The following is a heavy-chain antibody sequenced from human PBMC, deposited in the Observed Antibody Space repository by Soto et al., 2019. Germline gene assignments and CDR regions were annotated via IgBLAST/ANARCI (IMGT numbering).Heavy chain of an antibody. D-gene: IGHD4-17*01. CDR1: GGSISNFY. J-gene: IGHJ4*02. Sequence: SETLSLTCTVSGGSISNFYWSWIRQPPGKGPEYIGYIQVGGSTNYNPSLEIRVVISVVTSKNQFSLRLTSVTAADTAVYYCARGFGVTTNPPGHWGQGTLVTVSS. CDR2: IQVGGST. CDR3: ARGFGVTTNPPGH. V-gene: IGHV4-59*01.